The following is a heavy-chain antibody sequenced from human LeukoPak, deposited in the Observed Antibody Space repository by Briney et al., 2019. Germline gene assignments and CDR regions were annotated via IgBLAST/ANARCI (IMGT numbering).Heavy chain of an antibody. CDR2: ISAYNGNT. D-gene: IGHD5-18*01. J-gene: IGHJ4*02. CDR3: ALTSDTAMVE. Sequence: QAXGXGXXXMGWISAYNGNTNYAQKLQGRVTMTTDTSTSTAYMELRSLRSDDTAVYYCALTSDTAMVEWGQGTLVTVSS. V-gene: IGHV1-18*01.